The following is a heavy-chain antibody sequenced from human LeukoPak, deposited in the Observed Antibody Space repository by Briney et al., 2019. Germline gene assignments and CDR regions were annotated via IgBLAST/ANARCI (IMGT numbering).Heavy chain of an antibody. J-gene: IGHJ4*02. CDR2: IWYDGSNK. CDR1: GFTFSSYG. V-gene: IGHV3-33*01. CDR3: AREASGYYDY. D-gene: IGHD3-22*01. Sequence: QPGGSLRLSCAASGFTFSSYGMHWVRQAPGKGLGWVAVIWYDGSNKYYADSVKGRFTISRDNSKNTLYLQMNSLRAEDTAVYYCAREASGYYDYWGQGTLVTVSS.